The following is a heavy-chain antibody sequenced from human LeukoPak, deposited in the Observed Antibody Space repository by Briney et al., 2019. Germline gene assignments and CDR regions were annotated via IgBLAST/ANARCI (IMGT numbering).Heavy chain of an antibody. Sequence: GGSLRLSCAASGFTFSSYAMSRVRQAPGKGLEWVSAISGSGGSTHYADSVKGRFTISRDNSKNTLYPQMNSLRAEDTAVYYCAKSPRRSRDSGLDPWGQGTLVTVSS. CDR3: AKSPRRSRDSGLDP. D-gene: IGHD1-26*01. J-gene: IGHJ5*02. CDR1: GFTFSSYA. V-gene: IGHV3-23*01. CDR2: ISGSGGST.